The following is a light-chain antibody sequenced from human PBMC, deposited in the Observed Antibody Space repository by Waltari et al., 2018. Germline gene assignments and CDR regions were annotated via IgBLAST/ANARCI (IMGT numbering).Light chain of an antibody. Sequence: EIVLTQSPATLSLSPGERATLSCRASQSVGTYLAWYQQKPGQAPRLLIYAASNRATGIPARFSGSGSGTDFTLTISSLEPEDFATYYCQQSNSTPLTFGGGTKVEIK. CDR1: QSVGTY. J-gene: IGKJ4*01. CDR2: AAS. V-gene: IGKV3-11*01. CDR3: QQSNSTPLT.